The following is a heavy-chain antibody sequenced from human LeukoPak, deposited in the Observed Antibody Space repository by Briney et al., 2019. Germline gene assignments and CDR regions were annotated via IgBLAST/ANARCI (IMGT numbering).Heavy chain of an antibody. CDR1: GFTFSSYA. CDR3: AKDRRITIFGVVTSNWFDP. Sequence: PGGSLRLSCAASGFTFSSYAMHWVRQAPGKGLEWVAVISYDGSNKYYADSVKGRFTISRDNSKNTLYLQMNSLRAEDTAVYYCAKDRRITIFGVVTSNWFDPWGQGTLVTVSS. D-gene: IGHD3-3*01. CDR2: ISYDGSNK. J-gene: IGHJ5*02. V-gene: IGHV3-30-3*01.